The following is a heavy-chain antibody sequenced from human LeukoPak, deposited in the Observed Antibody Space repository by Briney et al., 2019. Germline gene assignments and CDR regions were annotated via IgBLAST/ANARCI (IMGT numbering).Heavy chain of an antibody. D-gene: IGHD1-26*01. J-gene: IGHJ4*02. CDR2: IYYSGST. Sequence: PSETLSPTCTVSGGSISSGGYSWSWIRQHPGKGLEWIGYIYYSGSTYYNPSLKSRVTISVDTSKNQFSLKLSSVTAADTAVYYCARDGGTLSGSSYDYWGQGTLVTVSS. CDR3: ARDGGTLSGSSYDY. CDR1: GGSISSGGYS. V-gene: IGHV4-31*03.